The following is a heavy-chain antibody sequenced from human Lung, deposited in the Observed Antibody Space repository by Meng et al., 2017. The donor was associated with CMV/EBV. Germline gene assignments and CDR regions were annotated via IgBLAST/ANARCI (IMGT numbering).Heavy chain of an antibody. V-gene: IGHV7-4-1*02. J-gene: IGHJ4*02. CDR1: GYTFSTYT. Sequence: QVPLVQSGFGFKKPRSLVKVSCTASGYTFSTYTKNWVRQAHGRGLAWMGWISTNTGTPTYTQGFTGRFVFSLDTSVSTAYLQISSLKAADTAVYYCARLYCSGGSCYTIDYWGQGTLVTVSS. CDR2: ISTNTGTP. D-gene: IGHD2-15*01. CDR3: ARLYCSGGSCYTIDY.